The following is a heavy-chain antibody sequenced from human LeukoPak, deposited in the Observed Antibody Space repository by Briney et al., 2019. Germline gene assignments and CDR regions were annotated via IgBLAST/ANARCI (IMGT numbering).Heavy chain of an antibody. D-gene: IGHD3-10*01. J-gene: IGHJ4*02. CDR3: ASDAVYGSGSFDY. CDR1: GGSISSGSYY. Sequence: PSETLSLTCTVSGGSISSGSYYWSWIRQPAGKGLEWIGRIYTSGSTNYNPSLKSRVTISVDTSKNQFSLKLSSVTAADTAVYYCASDAVYGSGSFDYWGQGTLVTVSS. V-gene: IGHV4-61*02. CDR2: IYTSGST.